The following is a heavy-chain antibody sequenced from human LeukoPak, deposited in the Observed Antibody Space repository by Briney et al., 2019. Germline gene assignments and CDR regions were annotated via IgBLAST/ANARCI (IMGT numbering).Heavy chain of an antibody. CDR2: ISGSGGST. CDR1: GFTFSSYG. J-gene: IGHJ4*02. CDR3: VGESTSSTDY. V-gene: IGHV3-23*01. D-gene: IGHD6-6*01. Sequence: GGTLRLSCAASGFTFSSYGMTWVRQAPGKGLEWVSVISGSGGSTNYADSVKGRFTISRDNAKNSLYLQMSSLRAEDTAVYYCVGESTSSTDYWGQGTLVTVSS.